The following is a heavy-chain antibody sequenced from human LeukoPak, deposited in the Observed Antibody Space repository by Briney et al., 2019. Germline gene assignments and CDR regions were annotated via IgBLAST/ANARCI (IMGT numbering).Heavy chain of an antibody. CDR2: ISSSGSTI. J-gene: IGHJ6*02. CDR3: AREYQLLTYGMDV. Sequence: GGSLRLSCAASGFAFSDYYMSWIRQAPGKGLEWVSYISSSGSTIYYADSVKGRFTISRDNAKNSLYLQMNSLRAEDTAVYYCAREYQLLTYGMDVWGQGTTVTVSS. CDR1: GFAFSDYY. D-gene: IGHD2-2*01. V-gene: IGHV3-11*01.